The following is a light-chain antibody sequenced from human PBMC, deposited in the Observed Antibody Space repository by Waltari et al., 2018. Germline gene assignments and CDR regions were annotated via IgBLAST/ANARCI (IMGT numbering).Light chain of an antibody. J-gene: IGLJ3*02. CDR1: SSDFGNYNR. CDR3: SSPTTSITWV. CDR2: DVP. Sequence: QSALTQPPSVSGSPGQSVTTSCPATSSDFGNYNRVSWYQQSPGTAPKLMIYDVPTRPSGVPHRFSGSKSGNTASLTISGLQAEDEADYYCSSPTTSITWVFGGGTKLTVL. V-gene: IGLV2-18*02.